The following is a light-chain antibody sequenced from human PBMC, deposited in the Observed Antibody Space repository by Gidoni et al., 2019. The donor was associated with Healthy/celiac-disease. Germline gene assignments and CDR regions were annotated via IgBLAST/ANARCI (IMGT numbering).Light chain of an antibody. CDR3: QQRSNWLT. CDR2: DAS. J-gene: IGKJ4*01. V-gene: IGKV3D-11*01. Sequence: EIVLTQSPATMSLSPGERATLSCRASQGVSSYLAWYQQKPGQAPRLLIYDASNRATGIPARFSGSGPGTDFTLTIRSLEPEDFAVYYCQQRSNWLTFGGGTKVEIE. CDR1: QGVSSY.